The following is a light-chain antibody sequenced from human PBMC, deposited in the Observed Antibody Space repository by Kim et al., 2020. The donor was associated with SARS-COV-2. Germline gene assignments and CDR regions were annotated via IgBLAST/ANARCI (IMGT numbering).Light chain of an antibody. Sequence: DIQMTQSPSYLSASVGDRVTITCRTTQSISSHLNWYQQKPGRAPKLLISAASTLQGGVPSRFSGSGSETDFTLTISSLQPEDFATYFCQQSYITPFTFGPGTKLEI. J-gene: IGKJ3*01. CDR1: QSISSH. CDR3: QQSYITPFT. CDR2: AAS. V-gene: IGKV1-39*01.